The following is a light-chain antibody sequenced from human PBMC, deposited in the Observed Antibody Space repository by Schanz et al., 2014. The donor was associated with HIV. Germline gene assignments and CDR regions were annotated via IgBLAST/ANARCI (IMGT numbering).Light chain of an antibody. CDR2: AAS. J-gene: IGKJ4*01. CDR3: QYFGNSGGT. V-gene: IGKV3-20*01. Sequence: EIVLTQSPGTLSLSPGERATLSCRASQSLGGSQLAWYQQTPGQAPRLLIFAASSRATGIPDRFSGSESGTDFTLTISSVEPEDFAVYFCQYFGNSGGTFGGGTKVEIK. CDR1: QSLGGSQ.